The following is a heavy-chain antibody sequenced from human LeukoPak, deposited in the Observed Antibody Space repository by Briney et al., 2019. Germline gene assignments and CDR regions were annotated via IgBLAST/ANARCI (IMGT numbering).Heavy chain of an antibody. Sequence: GRSLRLSCAASGFTFSSYAMHWVRQAPGKGLEWVAVISYEGSNKYYAHSVKGRFTISRDNSKNTLYLQMNSLRAEDKAVYYCARDAQGGGSYYFDYWGQGTLVTVSS. J-gene: IGHJ4*02. CDR1: GFTFSSYA. CDR2: ISYEGSNK. CDR3: ARDAQGGGSYYFDY. V-gene: IGHV3-30-3*01. D-gene: IGHD1-26*01.